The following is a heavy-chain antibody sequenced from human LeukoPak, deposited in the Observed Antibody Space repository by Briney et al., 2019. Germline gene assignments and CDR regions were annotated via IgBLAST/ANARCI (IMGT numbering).Heavy chain of an antibody. CDR3: AKDPGWFGEDKNWYFDL. V-gene: IGHV3-30*04. CDR1: GFTFSSYA. J-gene: IGHJ2*01. Sequence: GGSLRLSCAASGFTFSSYAMHWVRQAPGKGLEWVAVISYDGSNKYYADSVKGRFTISRDNSKNTLYVQMNSLRADDTAVYYCAKDPGWFGEDKNWYFDLWGRGTLVTVSS. CDR2: ISYDGSNK. D-gene: IGHD3-10*01.